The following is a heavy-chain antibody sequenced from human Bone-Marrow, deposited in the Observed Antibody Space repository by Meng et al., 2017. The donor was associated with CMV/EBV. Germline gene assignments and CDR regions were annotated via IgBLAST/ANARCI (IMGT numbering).Heavy chain of an antibody. V-gene: IGHV3-53*01. D-gene: IGHD1-26*01. CDR2: IYTDGGT. CDR3: VRDAVAPSGNGFDF. CDR1: GFAVNTYY. Sequence: GESLKISCAASGFAVNTYYMSWVRRAPGKGLEWIAVIYTDGGTSHADSVKGRFTISRDKSQNTVYLQMHSLRVNDTALYYCVRDAVAPSGNGFDFWGQRTMVTVSS. J-gene: IGHJ3*01.